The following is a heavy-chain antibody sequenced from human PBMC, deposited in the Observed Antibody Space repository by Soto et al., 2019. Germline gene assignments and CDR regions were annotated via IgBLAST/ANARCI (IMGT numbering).Heavy chain of an antibody. J-gene: IGHJ4*02. CDR3: ARVISGSYYDY. CDR2: IIPIFGTA. V-gene: IGHV1-69*06. D-gene: IGHD1-26*01. Sequence: VSCKASGGTLSSYAISWVRQGPGQGLEWMGGIIPIFGTANYAQKFQGRVTITADKSTSTAYMELSSLRSEDTAVYYCARVISGSYYDYWGQGTLVTVSS. CDR1: GGTLSSYA.